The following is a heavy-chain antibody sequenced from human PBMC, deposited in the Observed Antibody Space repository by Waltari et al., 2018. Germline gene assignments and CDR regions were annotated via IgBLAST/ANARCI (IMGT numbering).Heavy chain of an antibody. D-gene: IGHD5-12*01. Sequence: VQLVESGGVLVKLGGSLRLSCAASGFTFSGDNMNWVRQAPGKGLEWVSSISGSSSYIYYADSLQGRFTISRDNAKNSLYLQMNSLRAEDTALYYCVRDRRGFSGYDWDFDYWGRGTLVTVSS. CDR3: VRDRRGFSGYDWDFDY. CDR2: ISGSSSYI. CDR1: GFTFSGDN. V-gene: IGHV3-21*02. J-gene: IGHJ4*02.